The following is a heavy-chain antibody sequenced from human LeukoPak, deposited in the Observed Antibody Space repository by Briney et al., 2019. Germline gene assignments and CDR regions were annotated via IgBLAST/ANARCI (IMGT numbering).Heavy chain of an antibody. J-gene: IGHJ4*02. CDR1: GFTFSSYA. Sequence: GGSLRLSCAASGFTFSSYAVNWVRQAPGKGLEWVSVIYSGGSTYYADSVKGRFTISRDNSKNTLYLQMNSLRAEDTAVYYCARVPLYYGGLSFDYWGQGTLVTVSS. D-gene: IGHD3-10*01. CDR2: IYSGGST. CDR3: ARVPLYYGGLSFDY. V-gene: IGHV3-53*01.